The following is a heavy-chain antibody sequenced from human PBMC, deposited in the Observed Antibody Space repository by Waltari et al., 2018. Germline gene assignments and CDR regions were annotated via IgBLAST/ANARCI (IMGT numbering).Heavy chain of an antibody. J-gene: IGHJ4*02. V-gene: IGHV4-30-4*08. Sequence: QVQLQESGPGLVKPSQTLSLTCTVSGGSISSGDYYWSWIRPPPGKGLEWIGYIYYSGSTYYNPSLKSRVTISVDTSKNQFSLKLSSVTAADTAVYYCARGKGLFLGELSRLDYWGQGTLVTVSS. CDR2: IYYSGST. D-gene: IGHD3-16*02. CDR1: GGSISSGDYY. CDR3: ARGKGLFLGELSRLDY.